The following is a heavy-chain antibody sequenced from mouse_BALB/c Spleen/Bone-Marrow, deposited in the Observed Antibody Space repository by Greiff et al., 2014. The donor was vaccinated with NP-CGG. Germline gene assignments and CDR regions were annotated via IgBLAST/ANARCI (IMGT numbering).Heavy chain of an antibody. CDR2: IRNKANGYTT. J-gene: IGHJ2*01. CDR3: ARDRGLTYFDY. CDR1: GFTFTDYY. V-gene: IGHV7-3*02. Sequence: VQGVESGGGLVQPGGSLRLSCATSGFTFTDYYMSWVRQPPGKALEWLGFIRNKANGYTTEYSASVKGRFTISRDNSQSILYLQMNTLRAEDSATYYCARDRGLTYFDYWGQGTTLTVSS. D-gene: IGHD2-4*01.